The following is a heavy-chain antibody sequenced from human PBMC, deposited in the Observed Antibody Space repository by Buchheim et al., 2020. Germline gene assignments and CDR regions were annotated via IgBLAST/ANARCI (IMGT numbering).Heavy chain of an antibody. J-gene: IGHJ5*02. CDR2: IYYSGST. D-gene: IGHD3-10*01. CDR3: ARGKSLRYGAGGWFDP. V-gene: IGHV4-30-4*01. CDR1: GGSISSGDYY. Sequence: QVQLQESGPGLVKPSQTLSLTCTVSGGSISSGDYYWSWIRQPPGKGLEWIGYIYYSGSTYYNPSLKSRVTISVDTSKNHFSPKLSSVTAADTAVYYCARGKSLRYGAGGWFDPWGQGTL.